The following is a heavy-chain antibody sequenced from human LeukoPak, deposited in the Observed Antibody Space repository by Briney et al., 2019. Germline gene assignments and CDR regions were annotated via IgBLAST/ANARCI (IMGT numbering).Heavy chain of an antibody. CDR3: AQVSVAGTYY. CDR2: VNHSGST. Sequence: PSETLSLTCAVYGGSFSGYYWSWIRQPPGKGLEWIGEVNHSGSTNYNPSLKSRVTISVDTSKNQFSLKLSSVTAADTAVYYCAQVSVAGTYYWGQGTLVTVSS. D-gene: IGHD6-19*01. V-gene: IGHV4-34*01. CDR1: GGSFSGYY. J-gene: IGHJ4*02.